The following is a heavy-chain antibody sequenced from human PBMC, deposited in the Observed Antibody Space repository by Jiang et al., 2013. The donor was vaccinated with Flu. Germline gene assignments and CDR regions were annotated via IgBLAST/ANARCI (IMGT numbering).Heavy chain of an antibody. CDR2: IYYSGST. Sequence: GSGLVKPSETLSLTCTVSGGSISSSSYYWGWIRQPPGKGLEWIGSIYYSGSTYYNPSLKSRVTISVDTSKNQFSLKLSSVTAADTAVYYCARRSELLSFYAFDIWGQGTMVTVSS. CDR3: ARRSELLSFYAFDI. J-gene: IGHJ3*02. D-gene: IGHD1-26*01. V-gene: IGHV4-39*01. CDR1: GGSISSSSYY.